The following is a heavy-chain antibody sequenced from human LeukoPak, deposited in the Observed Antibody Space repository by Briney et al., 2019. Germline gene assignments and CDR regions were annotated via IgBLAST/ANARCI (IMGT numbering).Heavy chain of an antibody. V-gene: IGHV3-48*01. Sequence: GGSLRLSCAASGFTFSDYSMNWVRQAPGKGLEWISYIGIDSGNTNYADSVKGRFTISGDKAKNSLYLQMNNLRVEDTAVYYCARDYKYAFDNWGQGTLVTVSS. CDR1: GFTFSDYS. D-gene: IGHD5-24*01. CDR2: IGIDSGNT. J-gene: IGHJ4*02. CDR3: ARDYKYAFDN.